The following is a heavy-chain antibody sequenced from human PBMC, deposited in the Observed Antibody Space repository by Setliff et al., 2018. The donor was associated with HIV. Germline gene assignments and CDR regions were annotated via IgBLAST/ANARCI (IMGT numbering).Heavy chain of an antibody. CDR3: ARSPGVATITIFDY. D-gene: IGHD5-12*01. CDR1: GGSINSGRNY. Sequence: SETLSLTCTVSGGSINSGRNYWSWIRQTAGKGLEWIGRIYTSGSTNYNPSLKSRVTISVDTSKNQVSLKLSSVTAADTAVYYCARSPGVATITIFDYWGQGTLVTVSS. CDR2: IYTSGST. J-gene: IGHJ4*02. V-gene: IGHV4-61*02.